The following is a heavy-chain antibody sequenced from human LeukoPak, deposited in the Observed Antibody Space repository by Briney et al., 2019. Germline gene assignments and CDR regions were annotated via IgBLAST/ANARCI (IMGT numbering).Heavy chain of an antibody. J-gene: IGHJ3*02. CDR1: GGCISSSNW. V-gene: IGHV4-4*02. Sequence: SETLSLTCAVSGGCISSSNWWSWVRQPPGKGLEWIGEIYHSGSTNYNPSLKSRVTISVDESKNQFSLKLSSVTAADTAVYYCARVEVVTARDAFDIWGQGTMVTVSS. CDR2: IYHSGST. CDR3: ARVEVVTARDAFDI. D-gene: IGHD2-21*02.